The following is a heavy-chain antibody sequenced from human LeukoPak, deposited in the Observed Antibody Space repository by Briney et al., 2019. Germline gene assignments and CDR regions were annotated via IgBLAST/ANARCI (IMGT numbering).Heavy chain of an antibody. CDR3: ARDSTMIVVVPGY. Sequence: PSETLSLTCTVSGGSISSYYWSWIRQPPGKGLEWIGCIYYSGSTNYNPSLKSRVTISVDTSKNQFSLKLSSVTAADTAVYYCARDSTMIVVVPGYWGQGTLVTVSS. CDR1: GGSISSYY. V-gene: IGHV4-59*01. D-gene: IGHD3-22*01. CDR2: IYYSGST. J-gene: IGHJ4*02.